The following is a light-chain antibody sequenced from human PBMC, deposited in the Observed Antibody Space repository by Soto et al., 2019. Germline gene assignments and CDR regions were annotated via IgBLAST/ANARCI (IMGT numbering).Light chain of an antibody. V-gene: IGLV2-11*01. J-gene: IGLJ1*01. CDR1: SSDVGGYHY. CDR2: DVT. CDR3: CSYAGSYTFDD. Sequence: QSVPTQPGPVSGTTGQSEYISGTGTSSDVGGYHYGSWYQQHPGKAPKLMIYDVTKRPSGVPDRFSGSKSGNTASLTISGLQAEDEADYYCCSYAGSYTFDDCATGAKGTV.